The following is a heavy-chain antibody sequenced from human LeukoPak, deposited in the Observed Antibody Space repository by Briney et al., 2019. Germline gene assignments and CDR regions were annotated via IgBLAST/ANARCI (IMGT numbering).Heavy chain of an antibody. D-gene: IGHD3-22*01. V-gene: IGHV1-69*13. J-gene: IGHJ4*02. CDR1: GGXFSSYA. CDR3: ARDTGYDSSGY. Sequence: SVKVSCKASGGXFSSYAMNWVRQAPGQGLEWMGGIIPIFDTANYAQKFQGRVTITADESTSTAYMELSSLRSEDTAVYYCARDTGYDSSGYWGQGTLVTVSS. CDR2: IIPIFDTA.